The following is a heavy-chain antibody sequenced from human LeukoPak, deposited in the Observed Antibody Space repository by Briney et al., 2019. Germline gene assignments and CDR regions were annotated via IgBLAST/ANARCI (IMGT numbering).Heavy chain of an antibody. J-gene: IGHJ6*03. CDR1: GFIFNSYG. CDR3: AKGSDFWSGYYIPGYMDV. D-gene: IGHD3-3*01. CDR2: IRFDGGNK. Sequence: GGSLRLSCVASGFIFNSYGMHWVRQAPGKGLEWVAFIRFDGGNKYYADSVKGRFTISRENSMNTLYVQMDSLRAEDTAVYYCAKGSDFWSGYYIPGYMDVWGKGTTATVSS. V-gene: IGHV3-30*02.